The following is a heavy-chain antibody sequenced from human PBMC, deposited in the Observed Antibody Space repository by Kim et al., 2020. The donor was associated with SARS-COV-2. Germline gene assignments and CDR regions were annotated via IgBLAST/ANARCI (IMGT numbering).Heavy chain of an antibody. J-gene: IGHJ4*02. V-gene: IGHV1-18*01. D-gene: IGHD3-22*01. CDR2: ISAYNGNT. CDR1: GYTFTSYG. Sequence: ASVKVSCKASGYTFTSYGISWLQQAPGQGLEWMGWISAYNGNTNYAQKLQGRVTMTTDTSTSTAYMELRSLRSDDTAVYYCARDRRGGYYRYWGQGTLVTVSS. CDR3: ARDRRGGYYRY.